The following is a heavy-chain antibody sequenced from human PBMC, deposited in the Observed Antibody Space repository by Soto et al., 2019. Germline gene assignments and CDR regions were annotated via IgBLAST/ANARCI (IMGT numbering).Heavy chain of an antibody. V-gene: IGHV4-59*01. CDR2: IYYSGST. CDR3: ARSPTYDFWSGYYRLAWFYP. Sequence: SETLSLTCTVSGGSISSYYWSWIRQPPGKGLEWIGYIYYSGSTNYNPSLKSRVTISVDTSKNQFSLKLSSVTAADTAVYYCARSPTYDFWSGYYRLAWFYPWGQGTLVTVSS. CDR1: GGSISSYY. J-gene: IGHJ5*02. D-gene: IGHD3-3*01.